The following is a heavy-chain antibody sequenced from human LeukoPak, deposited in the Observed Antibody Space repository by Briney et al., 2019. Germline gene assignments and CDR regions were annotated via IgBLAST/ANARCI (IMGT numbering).Heavy chain of an antibody. CDR2: ISVRSNYI. CDR3: VRLRRNSDTSGFYYYYDF. Sequence: GGSLRLSCAASGFTFSTYNMHWVRQAPGKGLEWVSSISVRSNYIYYADSVRGRFRISRDDARDSLYLQMNSLRAEDTAVYYCVRLRRNSDTSGFYYYYDFWGQGTLVTVSS. V-gene: IGHV3-21*01. CDR1: GFTFSTYN. D-gene: IGHD3-22*01. J-gene: IGHJ4*02.